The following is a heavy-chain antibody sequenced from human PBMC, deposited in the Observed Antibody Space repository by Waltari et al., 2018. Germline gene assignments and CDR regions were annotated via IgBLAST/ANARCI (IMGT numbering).Heavy chain of an antibody. D-gene: IGHD3-22*01. Sequence: QVQLVQSGAEVKKPGASVKVSCKASGYTFTSYGISWVRQAPGQGLEWMGWSIAYNGNTNYAQKLQGRVTMTTDTSTSTAYMELRSLRSDDTAVYYCARVRGGYYDSSGLFDYWGQGTLVTVSS. J-gene: IGHJ4*02. CDR1: GYTFTSYG. CDR2: SIAYNGNT. V-gene: IGHV1-18*01. CDR3: ARVRGGYYDSSGLFDY.